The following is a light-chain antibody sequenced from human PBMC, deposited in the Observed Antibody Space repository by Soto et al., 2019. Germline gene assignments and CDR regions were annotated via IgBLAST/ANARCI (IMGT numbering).Light chain of an antibody. V-gene: IGLV1-44*01. CDR2: NNN. Sequence: QSVLTQPPSAYGTPGQRVTISCSGSSSNIGTNAVNWYQQLPGTAAKLLIYNNNQRPSGVPDRFSGSKSGTSASLAISGLQSEDEADYYCAAWDDSLNGVVFGGGTKLTVL. CDR3: AAWDDSLNGVV. CDR1: SSNIGTNA. J-gene: IGLJ2*01.